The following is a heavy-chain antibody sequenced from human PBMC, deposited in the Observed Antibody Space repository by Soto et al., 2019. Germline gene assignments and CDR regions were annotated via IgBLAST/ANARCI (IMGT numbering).Heavy chain of an antibody. V-gene: IGHV5-51*01. D-gene: IGHD6-13*01. CDR3: ARRYIAAPATAFDL. CDR2: IYPADSDT. Sequence: GESLKISCQGSGNRFSTYWIHWVRQLPGKGLESVGIIYPADSDTRYSPSFQGQVTISADKTISTTYLQWSSLKASDTAMYFCARRYIAAPATAFDLWGQGTPVTVSS. J-gene: IGHJ4*02. CDR1: GNRFSTYW.